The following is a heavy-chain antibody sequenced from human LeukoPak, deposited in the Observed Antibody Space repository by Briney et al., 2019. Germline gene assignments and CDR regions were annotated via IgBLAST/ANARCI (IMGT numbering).Heavy chain of an antibody. CDR2: IWDDGSNK. D-gene: IGHD2-21*01. Sequence: GGSLRLSCAASGFTFSSYGMHWVRQAPGKGLEWGAVIWDDGSNKYYADSVKGRFTISRDNSKNTLYLQMNSLRAEDTAVYYCARDGVTYGGASGYFDYWGQGTLVTVSS. CDR1: GFTFSSYG. J-gene: IGHJ4*02. V-gene: IGHV3-33*01. CDR3: ARDGVTYGGASGYFDY.